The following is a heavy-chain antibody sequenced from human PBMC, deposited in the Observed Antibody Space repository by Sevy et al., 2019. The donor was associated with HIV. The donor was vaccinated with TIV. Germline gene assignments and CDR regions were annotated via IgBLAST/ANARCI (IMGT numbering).Heavy chain of an antibody. CDR2: ISGSGGST. Sequence: GGSLRLSCAASGFTFSSYAMSWVRQAPGKGLEWVSAISGSGGSTYYADSVKGRFTISRDNSKNTLYLQMTSLRAEDTAVYYCANAGDIVVVPAALWFDPWGQRTLVTVSS. J-gene: IGHJ5*02. CDR1: GFTFSSYA. V-gene: IGHV3-23*01. CDR3: ANAGDIVVVPAALWFDP. D-gene: IGHD2-2*01.